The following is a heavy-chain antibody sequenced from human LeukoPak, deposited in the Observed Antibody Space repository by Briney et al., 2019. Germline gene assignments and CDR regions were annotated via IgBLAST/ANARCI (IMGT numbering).Heavy chain of an antibody. D-gene: IGHD3-22*01. J-gene: IGHJ5*02. CDR3: ARLIREDDSSGIRLVWFDP. CDR1: GGSISSYY. Sequence: SETLSLTCTVSGGSISSYYWSWIRQPPAKGLEWIGYIYYSGSTNYNPSLKSRVTISVDTSKNQFSLKLSSVTAADTAVYYCARLIREDDSSGIRLVWFDPWGQGTLVTVSS. CDR2: IYYSGST. V-gene: IGHV4-59*08.